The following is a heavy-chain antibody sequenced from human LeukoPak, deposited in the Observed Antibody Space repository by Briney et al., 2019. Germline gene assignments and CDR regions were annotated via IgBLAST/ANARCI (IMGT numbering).Heavy chain of an antibody. D-gene: IGHD6-13*01. CDR2: IYYSGST. CDR3: ATRIAARGAFDI. V-gene: IGHV4-59*01. J-gene: IGHJ3*02. CDR1: GGSISTYF. Sequence: SETLSLTCTVSGGSISTYFWSWIRQPPGKGLEWIGYIYYSGSTNYNPSLKSRVTISLDTSKNQFSLKLSSVTAADTAVYYCATRIAARGAFDIWGQGTMVTVSS.